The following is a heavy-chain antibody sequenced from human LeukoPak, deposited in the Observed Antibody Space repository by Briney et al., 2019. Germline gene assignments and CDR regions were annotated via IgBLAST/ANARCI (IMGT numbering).Heavy chain of an antibody. D-gene: IGHD5-24*01. CDR2: ISGDGGST. CDR3: AKDRRHGYNYNYFDY. J-gene: IGHJ4*02. V-gene: IGHV3-43*02. CDR1: GFTFDDYA. Sequence: GGSLRLSCAASGFTFDDYAMHWVRHAPGKGLEWVSLISGDGGSTYYAGSVKGRFTISRDNSKNSLYLQMNSLRTEDTALYYCAKDRRHGYNYNYFDYWGQGTLVTVSS.